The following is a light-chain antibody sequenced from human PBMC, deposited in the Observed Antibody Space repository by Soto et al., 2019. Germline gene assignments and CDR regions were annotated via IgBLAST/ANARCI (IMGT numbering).Light chain of an antibody. J-gene: IGKJ5*01. CDR1: QSFRGL. Sequence: EVVLTQSPVTLSLSPGERATLSCRASQSFRGLLAWYQQKPGQAPRLLIYDAYNRATGIQPRFSVSGSGTDFTLTISSLEPEDSAVYYCQQRHMWPITFGQGTRLEIK. CDR2: DAY. V-gene: IGKV3-11*01. CDR3: QQRHMWPIT.